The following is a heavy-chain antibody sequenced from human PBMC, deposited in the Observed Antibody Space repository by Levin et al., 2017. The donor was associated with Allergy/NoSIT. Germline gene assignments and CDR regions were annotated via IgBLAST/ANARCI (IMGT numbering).Heavy chain of an antibody. V-gene: IGHV3-49*03. CDR2: IRSKGYGGAT. J-gene: IGHJ4*02. CDR3: AVAFGDY. CDR1: GFTFASYA. D-gene: IGHD3-10*01. Sequence: PGGSLRLSCTASGFTFASYAMSWFRQAPGKGLEWVGYIRSKGYGGATKYAASVKGRFTISRDDSKSIAYLQMNSLKTEDTAVYYCAVAFGDYWGQGTLVTVSS.